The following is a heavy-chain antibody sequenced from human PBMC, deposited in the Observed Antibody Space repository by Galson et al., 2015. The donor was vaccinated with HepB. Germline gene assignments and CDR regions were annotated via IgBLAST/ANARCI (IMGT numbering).Heavy chain of an antibody. CDR2: MNPNSGNT. Sequence: SVKVSCKASGYTFTSYDINWVRQATGQGLEWMGWMNPNSGNTGYAQKFQGRVTMTRNTSISTAYMELSSLRSEDTAVYYCARSAYYDFWGAHWLRYYYYHYGLHVWGQGTTVTISS. D-gene: IGHD3-3*01. CDR3: ARSAYYDFWGAHWLRYYYYHYGLHV. CDR1: GYTFTSYD. V-gene: IGHV1-8*01. J-gene: IGHJ6*02.